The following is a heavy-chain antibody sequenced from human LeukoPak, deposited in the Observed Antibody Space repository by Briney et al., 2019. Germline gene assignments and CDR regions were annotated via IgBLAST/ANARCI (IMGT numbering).Heavy chain of an antibody. D-gene: IGHD3-22*01. CDR2: ISYDGSNR. CDR1: GFTFSSYA. J-gene: IGHJ4*02. Sequence: GRSLRLSCAASGFTFSSYAMHWVRQAPGKGLEWVAVISYDGSNRYYADSVKGRFTISRDNSKNTLYLQMNNLRPEDTAVYYCAGSSMIVVLHIDYWGQGTLVTVSS. CDR3: AGSSMIVVLHIDY. V-gene: IGHV3-30-3*01.